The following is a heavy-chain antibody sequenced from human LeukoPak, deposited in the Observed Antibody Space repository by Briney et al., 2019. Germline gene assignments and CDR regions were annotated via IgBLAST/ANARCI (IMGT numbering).Heavy chain of an antibody. J-gene: IGHJ5*02. CDR3: ASIEYCTNGVCYNWFDP. CDR2: IYYSGST. CDR1: GGSISSSSYY. Sequence: PSETLSLTCTVSGGSISSSSYYWGWIRQPPGKGLEWIGSIYYSGSTYYNPSLKSRVTISVDTSKNQFSLKLSSVTAADTAVYYCASIEYCTNGVCYNWFDPWGQGTLVTVSS. D-gene: IGHD2-8*01. V-gene: IGHV4-39*07.